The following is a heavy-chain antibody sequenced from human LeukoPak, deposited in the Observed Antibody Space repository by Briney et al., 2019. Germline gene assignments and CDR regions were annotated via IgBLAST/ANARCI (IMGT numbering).Heavy chain of an antibody. V-gene: IGHV3-30*02. CDR3: ARDYDFWSGYYSPTRGYFGY. Sequence: PGGSLRLSCAASGFTFSGSGMHWVRQAPGKGLEWVTFIRYDGSNKYYTDSVKGRFTISRDNSKNTLYQQMDSLGAEDTAVYYCARDYDFWSGYYSPTRGYFGYWGQGTLVTVSS. CDR2: IRYDGSNK. J-gene: IGHJ4*02. CDR1: GFTFSGSG. D-gene: IGHD3-3*01.